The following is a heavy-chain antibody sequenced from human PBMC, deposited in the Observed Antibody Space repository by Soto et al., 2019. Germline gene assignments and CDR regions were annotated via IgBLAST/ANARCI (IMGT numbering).Heavy chain of an antibody. J-gene: IGHJ4*02. CDR1: GYTFTSYG. V-gene: IGHV1-18*01. CDR3: ARDELYYDILTGYPRLYYFDY. D-gene: IGHD3-9*01. Sequence: QVQLVQSGAEVKKPGASVKVSCKASGYTFTSYGISWVRQAPGQGLEWMGWISAYNGNTNYAQKLQGRVTMTTDTSTSTAHMELRSLRSDDTAVYYCARDELYYDILTGYPRLYYFDYWGQGTLVTVSS. CDR2: ISAYNGNT.